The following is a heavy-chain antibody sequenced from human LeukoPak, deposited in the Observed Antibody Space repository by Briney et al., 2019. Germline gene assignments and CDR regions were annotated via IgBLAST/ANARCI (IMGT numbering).Heavy chain of an antibody. Sequence: AGGSLRLSCAASGFTFSTYWMSWVRQAPGKGLEWVANIKQDGSEKDYVDSVKGRFTISRDNAKNSLYLQMNSLRAEDTAVYYCARVGVVGATQPFDIWGQGTMVTVSS. J-gene: IGHJ3*02. CDR1: GFTFSTYW. CDR2: IKQDGSEK. D-gene: IGHD1-26*01. CDR3: ARVGVVGATQPFDI. V-gene: IGHV3-7*01.